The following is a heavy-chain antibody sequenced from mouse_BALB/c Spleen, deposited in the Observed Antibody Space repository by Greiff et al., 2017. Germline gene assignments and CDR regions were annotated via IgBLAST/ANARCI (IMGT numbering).Heavy chain of an antibody. V-gene: IGHV5-6-5*01. CDR2: ISSGGST. J-gene: IGHJ4*01. Sequence: EVQVVESGGGLVKPGGSLKLSCAASGFTFSSYAMSWVRQTPEKRLEWVASISSGGSTYYPDSVKGRFTISRDNARNILYLQMSSLRSEDTAMYYCARGGPLLRLRGNAMDYWGQGTSVTVSS. D-gene: IGHD1-2*01. CDR1: GFTFSSYA. CDR3: ARGGPLLRLRGNAMDY.